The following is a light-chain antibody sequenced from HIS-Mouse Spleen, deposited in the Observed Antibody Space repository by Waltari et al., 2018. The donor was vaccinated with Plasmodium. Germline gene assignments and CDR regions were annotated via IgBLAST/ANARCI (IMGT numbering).Light chain of an antibody. CDR3: QQYNNWSFT. CDR1: QSVSSN. Sequence: EIVMTQSPATLSVSPGERAPLSCRASQSVSSNLAWYQQKPGQAPRLLIYGASTRATGIPARCSGSGAGTEFTLTISSLQSEDFAVYYCQQYNNWSFTFGPGTKVDIK. CDR2: GAS. J-gene: IGKJ3*01. V-gene: IGKV3-15*01.